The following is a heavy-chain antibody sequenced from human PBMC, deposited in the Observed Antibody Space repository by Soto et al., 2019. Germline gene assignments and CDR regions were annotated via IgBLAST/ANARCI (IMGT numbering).Heavy chain of an antibody. D-gene: IGHD6-19*01. CDR3: ARARYSSGQTNTNWFDP. J-gene: IGHJ5*02. CDR1: GGSISSFY. Sequence: SETLSLICTVSGGSISSFYWSWIRQPAGRGLEWIGRIYTSGSTNYNPSLKSRVTMSVDTSKNQFSLKLSSVTAADTAVYYCARARYSSGQTNTNWFDPWGQGTQVTVSS. CDR2: IYTSGST. V-gene: IGHV4-4*07.